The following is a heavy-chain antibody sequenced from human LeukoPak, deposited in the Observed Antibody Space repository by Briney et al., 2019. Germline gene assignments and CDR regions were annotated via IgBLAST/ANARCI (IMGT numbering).Heavy chain of an antibody. V-gene: IGHV4-39*01. Sequence: PSETLSPTCTVSGGSISGNSYYWGWIRQPPGKGLEWVGSIYYSGNPFYNPSLKSRVTISVDTSKNQFSLRLDSVTAADTALYYCASQLDSTGYNTGFIDYWGPGTVVTVSS. J-gene: IGHJ4*02. CDR1: GGSISGNSYY. D-gene: IGHD3/OR15-3a*01. CDR3: ASQLDSTGYNTGFIDY. CDR2: IYYSGNP.